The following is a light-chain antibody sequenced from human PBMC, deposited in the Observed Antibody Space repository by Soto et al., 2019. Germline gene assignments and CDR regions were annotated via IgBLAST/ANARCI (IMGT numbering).Light chain of an antibody. Sequence: EIVMTQSPATLSVSPGERATLSCRASQSVSSNLAWYQQKPGQAPRLLIYGASTRATGIPARFSGSGSGTEFTLTISSLQSEDFAVYYCQQYNNWPGTFGQRTKVGIK. V-gene: IGKV3-15*01. CDR2: GAS. CDR3: QQYNNWPGT. CDR1: QSVSSN. J-gene: IGKJ1*01.